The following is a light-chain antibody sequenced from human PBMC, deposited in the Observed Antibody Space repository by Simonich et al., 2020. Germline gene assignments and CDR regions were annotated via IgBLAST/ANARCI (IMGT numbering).Light chain of an antibody. J-gene: IGKJ1*01. CDR2: WAS. CDR3: QQYYSTPWT. CDR1: QIFLYSSNNKNY. Sequence: DIVMTQSPDSLAVSLGERATINCKSSQIFLYSSNNKNYLAWYQQKPGQPPKLLLYWASTRESGVPDRFSGSGSGTDFTLTISSLQAEDVAVYYCQQYYSTPWTFGQGTKVEIK. V-gene: IGKV4-1*01.